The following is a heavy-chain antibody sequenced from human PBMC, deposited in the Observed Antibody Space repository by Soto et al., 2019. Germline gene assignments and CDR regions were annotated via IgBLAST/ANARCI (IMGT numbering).Heavy chain of an antibody. D-gene: IGHD2-15*01. CDR1: GDTISIRSYY. V-gene: IGHV4-39*07. J-gene: IGHJ4*02. Sequence: KNSETPAITCTVSGDTISIRSYYWGWIRQPPGKGLEWIGYIYHSGSTYYNPSLKSRVTISVDRSKNQFSLKLSSVTAADTAVYYCARTPDYWGQGTLVTVSS. CDR2: IYHSGST. CDR3: ARTPDY.